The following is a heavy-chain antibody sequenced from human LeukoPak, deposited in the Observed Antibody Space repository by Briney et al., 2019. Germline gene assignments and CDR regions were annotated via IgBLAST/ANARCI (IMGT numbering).Heavy chain of an antibody. V-gene: IGHV4-39*07. Sequence: PSETLSLTCTVSGDSISSSGYLWGWIRQPPGKGLEWIGSISYRGSTSYNPSLKSRVTTSVDTSKNQFSLNLRSVTAADTGVYYCARDRPSSETEVFDYWGQGTLVTVSS. CDR3: ARDRPSSETEVFDY. D-gene: IGHD1-14*01. CDR1: GDSISSSGYL. J-gene: IGHJ4*02. CDR2: ISYRGST.